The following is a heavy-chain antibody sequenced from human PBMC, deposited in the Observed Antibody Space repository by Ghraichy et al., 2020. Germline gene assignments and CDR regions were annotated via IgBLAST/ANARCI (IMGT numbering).Heavy chain of an antibody. CDR2: IYYSGST. CDR3: ARTPRQYQLTSPPYYYYYMDV. Sequence: SETLSLTCTVSGGSISSYYWSWIRQPPGKGLEWIGYIYYSGSTNYNPSLKRRVTISVDTSKNQFSLKLSSVTAADTAVYYCARTPRQYQLTSPPYYYYYMDVWGKGTTVTVSS. V-gene: IGHV4-59*01. CDR1: GGSISSYY. D-gene: IGHD2-2*01. J-gene: IGHJ6*03.